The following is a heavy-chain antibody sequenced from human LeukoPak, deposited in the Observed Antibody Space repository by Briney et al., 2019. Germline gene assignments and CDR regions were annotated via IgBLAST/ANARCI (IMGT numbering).Heavy chain of an antibody. Sequence: ASVKVSCKASGYTFTSYGISWVRQAPGQGLEWMGWISAYNGNTNYAQKLQGRVTMTTDTSTSTAYMELRSLRSVDTAVYYCARDRDYDILTGFENWFDPWGQGTLVTVSS. CDR1: GYTFTSYG. CDR3: ARDRDYDILTGFENWFDP. D-gene: IGHD3-9*01. V-gene: IGHV1-18*04. CDR2: ISAYNGNT. J-gene: IGHJ5*02.